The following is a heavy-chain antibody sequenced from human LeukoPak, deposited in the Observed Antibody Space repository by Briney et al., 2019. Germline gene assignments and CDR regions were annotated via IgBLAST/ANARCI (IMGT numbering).Heavy chain of an antibody. D-gene: IGHD3-3*01. CDR1: GFTFSSYW. CDR2: IKQDGSEK. V-gene: IGHV3-7*03. J-gene: IGHJ4*02. Sequence: GGSLRLSCAASGFTFSSYWMSWVRQAPGKGLEWVANIKQDGSEKYYVDSVKGRFTISRDNAKNSLYLQMNSLRAEDTAVYYCARSTAFTIFGVVIINYFDYWGQGTLVTVSS. CDR3: ARSTAFTIFGVVIINYFDY.